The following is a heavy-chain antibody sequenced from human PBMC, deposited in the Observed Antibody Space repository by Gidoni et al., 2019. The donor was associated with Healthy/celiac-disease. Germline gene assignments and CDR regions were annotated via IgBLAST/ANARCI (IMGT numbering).Heavy chain of an antibody. CDR3: ARGLWFGELLPYYFDY. CDR2: ISSSGSTI. J-gene: IGHJ4*02. D-gene: IGHD3-10*01. Sequence: EVQLVESGGGVVQPGGSLRLSCAASGSTFSSYEMNWVRQAQGKGLEWFSYISSSGSTIYYADSVKGRFTISRDNAKNSLYLQMNSLRAEDTAVYYCARGLWFGELLPYYFDYWGQGTLVTVSS. CDR1: GSTFSSYE. V-gene: IGHV3-48*03.